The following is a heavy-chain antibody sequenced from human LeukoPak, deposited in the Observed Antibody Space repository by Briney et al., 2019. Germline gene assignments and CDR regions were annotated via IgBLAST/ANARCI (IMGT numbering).Heavy chain of an antibody. CDR2: ISGSGGST. CDR3: AKGRYSYGFVDY. CDR1: GFTFSSYA. D-gene: IGHD5-18*01. Sequence: GGSLRLSCAASGFTFSSYAMSWVRQAPGKGLEWVSAISGSGGSTYYADSVKGRFTITRDNSKNTLYLQMNSLRAEDTAVYYCAKGRYSYGFVDYWGQGTLVTVSS. J-gene: IGHJ4*02. V-gene: IGHV3-23*01.